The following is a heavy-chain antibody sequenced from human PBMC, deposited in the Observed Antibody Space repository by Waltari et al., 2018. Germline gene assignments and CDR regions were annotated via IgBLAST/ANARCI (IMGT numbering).Heavy chain of an antibody. CDR1: GFTFGDYA. D-gene: IGHD3-10*01. CDR3: TRDLMVRGGSTPLDY. V-gene: IGHV3-49*05. J-gene: IGHJ4*02. CDR2: IRSEAYGGKT. Sequence: EVQLVESGGGLVKPGRSLRLSCTASGFTFGDYAMSWFRQAPGKGLEWVGFIRSEAYGGKTESATSVTCRLTITREDSKSIAYLQMNSLKTEDTAVYYCTRDLMVRGGSTPLDYWGQGTLVTVSS.